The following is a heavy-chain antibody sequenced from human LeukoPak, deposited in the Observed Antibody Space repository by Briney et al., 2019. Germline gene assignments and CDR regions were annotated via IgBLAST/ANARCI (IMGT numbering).Heavy chain of an antibody. CDR1: GFTFSSYG. J-gene: IGHJ4*02. CDR3: AKTPASRFFDSRQYYFDY. CDR2: ISGSGGST. V-gene: IGHV3-23*01. D-gene: IGHD3-9*01. Sequence: PGGSLRLSCAASGFTFSSYGMSWVRQAPGKGLEWVSAISGSGGSTYYADSVKGRFTISRDNSRNTLYVQMNSLRAEDTAVYYCAKTPASRFFDSRQYYFDYWGQGTLVTASS.